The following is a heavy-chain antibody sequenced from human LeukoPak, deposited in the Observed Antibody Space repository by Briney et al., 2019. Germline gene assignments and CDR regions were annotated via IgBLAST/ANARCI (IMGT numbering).Heavy chain of an antibody. V-gene: IGHV4-59*08. Sequence: SETLSLTCTVSGGSISSYYWSWIRQPPGKGLEWIGYIYYSGSTYYNPSLKSRVTISVDTSKNQFSLKLSSVTAADTAVYYCARGGLRFLEWFDYWGQGTLVTVSS. CDR2: IYYSGST. J-gene: IGHJ4*02. CDR3: ARGGLRFLEWFDY. CDR1: GGSISSYY. D-gene: IGHD3-3*01.